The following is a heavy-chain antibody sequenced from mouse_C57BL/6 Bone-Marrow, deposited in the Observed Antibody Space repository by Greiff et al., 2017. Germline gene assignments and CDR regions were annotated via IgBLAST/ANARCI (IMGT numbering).Heavy chain of an antibody. Sequence: EVQVVESGGGLVKPGGSLTLSCAASGFTFSSYAMSWVRQTPEKRLEWVATISDGGSYTYYPDNVKGRVTFSRDNAKNNLYLQMSHLKSEATAMYYCASERVAYYSNPCDYWGQGTTLTVAS. CDR1: GFTFSSYA. J-gene: IGHJ2*01. CDR2: ISDGGSYT. V-gene: IGHV5-4*01. D-gene: IGHD2-5*01. CDR3: ASERVAYYSNPCDY.